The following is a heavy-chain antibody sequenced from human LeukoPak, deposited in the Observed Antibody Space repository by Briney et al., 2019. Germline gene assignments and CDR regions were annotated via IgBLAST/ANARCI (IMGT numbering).Heavy chain of an antibody. Sequence: PSETLSLSCTVCGGSISSSSYYWGWMRQPPGKGLEWCGSIYYSGSTYYHPSLKSRVTIPVDTSTNQFSLKLSSVPAADTAVYYCAREAHDYGDYEGVGYYYYYYMDVWGKGTTVTVSS. CDR1: GGSISSSSYY. V-gene: IGHV4-39*07. CDR2: IYYSGST. D-gene: IGHD4-17*01. CDR3: AREAHDYGDYEGVGYYYYYYMDV. J-gene: IGHJ6*03.